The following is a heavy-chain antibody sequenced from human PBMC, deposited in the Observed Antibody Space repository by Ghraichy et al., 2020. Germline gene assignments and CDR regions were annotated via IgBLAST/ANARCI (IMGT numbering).Heavy chain of an antibody. CDR2: IYYSGST. CDR3: ARRGLSGIVEGFDY. V-gene: IGHV4-39*01. CDR1: GGSISSSSYY. J-gene: IGHJ4*02. Sequence: SETLSLTCTVSGGSISSSSYYWGWIRQPPGKGLEWIGSIYYSGSTYYNPSLKSRVTISVDTSKNQFSLKLSSVTAADTAVYYCARRGLSGIVEGFDYWGQGTLVTVSS. D-gene: IGHD3-22*01.